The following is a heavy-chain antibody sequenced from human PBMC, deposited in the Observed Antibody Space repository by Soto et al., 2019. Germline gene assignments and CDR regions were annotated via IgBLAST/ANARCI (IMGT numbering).Heavy chain of an antibody. CDR3: ARDAGIVGAYYFDH. D-gene: IGHD1-26*01. V-gene: IGHV4-59*01. CDR1: GDSISSYY. CDR2: VYFSGNT. J-gene: IGHJ4*02. Sequence: SGPLSLTCSVSGDSISSYYWNWIRQPPGKGLEWIGYVYFSGNTKYNTSLESRAKISVDTSRNQFSLRLTSVTAADMAVYYCARDAGIVGAYYFDHWGQGILVTSPQ.